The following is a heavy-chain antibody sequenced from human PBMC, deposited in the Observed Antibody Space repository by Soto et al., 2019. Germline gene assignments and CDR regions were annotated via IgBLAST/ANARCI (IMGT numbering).Heavy chain of an antibody. Sequence: HGESLKISCKGSGYSFTSYWIGWVRQMPGKGLEWMGIIYPGDSDTRYSPSLQGQVTISADKSITTAYLQWSSVKASDTAMYYCARTAAAGKYYYGVDVWGQGSTVTV. CDR1: GYSFTSYW. V-gene: IGHV5-51*01. J-gene: IGHJ6*02. CDR3: ARTAAAGKYYYGVDV. CDR2: IYPGDSDT. D-gene: IGHD6-13*01.